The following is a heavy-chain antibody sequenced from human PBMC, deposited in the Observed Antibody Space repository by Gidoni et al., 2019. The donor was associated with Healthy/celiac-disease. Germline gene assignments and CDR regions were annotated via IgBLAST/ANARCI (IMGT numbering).Heavy chain of an antibody. CDR1: GGSFSGYY. Sequence: QVQLQQWGAGLLKPSATLSLTCAVYGGSFSGYYWSWISQPPGKGLEWIGEINHSRSTNYNPSLKSRVTISVDTSKNQFSLKLSSVTAADTAVYYCARAGSGWYIFDYWGQGTLVTVSS. V-gene: IGHV4-34*01. J-gene: IGHJ4*02. CDR3: ARAGSGWYIFDY. CDR2: INHSRST. D-gene: IGHD6-19*01.